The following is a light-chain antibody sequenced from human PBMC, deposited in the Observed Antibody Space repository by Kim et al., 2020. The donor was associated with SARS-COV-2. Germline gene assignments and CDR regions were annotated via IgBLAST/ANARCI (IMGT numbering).Light chain of an antibody. CDR1: QNIDTY. CDR2: TTS. CDR3: QQNYSSPYT. V-gene: IGKV1-39*01. J-gene: IGKJ2*01. Sequence: DIEMTQSPSSLSASVGDRVIFTCRASQNIDTYLNWYQQKPGKAPNVLIYTTSTLQSGVPSRFSGSGSGTEFTLTISSLQPEDFATYFCQQNYSSPYTFGPGTKLEI.